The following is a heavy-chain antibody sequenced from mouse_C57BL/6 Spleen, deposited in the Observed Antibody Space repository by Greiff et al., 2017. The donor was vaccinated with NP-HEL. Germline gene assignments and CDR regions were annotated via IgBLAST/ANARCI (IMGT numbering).Heavy chain of an antibody. J-gene: IGHJ3*01. D-gene: IGHD4-1*01. Sequence: EVQGVESGGGLVQPKGSLKLSCAASGFSFNTYAMNWVRQAPGKGLEWVARIRSKSNNYATYYADSVKDRFTISRDDSESMLYLQMNNLKTEDTAMYYCVRPNWDGAWFAYWGQGTLVTVSA. CDR3: VRPNWDGAWFAY. CDR1: GFSFNTYA. CDR2: IRSKSNNYAT. V-gene: IGHV10-1*01.